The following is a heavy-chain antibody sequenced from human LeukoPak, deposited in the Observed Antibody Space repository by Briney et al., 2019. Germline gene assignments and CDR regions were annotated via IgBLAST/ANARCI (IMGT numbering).Heavy chain of an antibody. CDR2: IIGSGEIT. V-gene: IGHV3-23*01. D-gene: IGHD2/OR15-2a*01. CDR3: ASRIGNRWTFDH. J-gene: IGHJ4*02. CDR1: GFTFSNYA. Sequence: GGSLRLSCAASGFTFSNYAMSWVRQAPGKGLEWVSSIIGSGEITYYADSVKGRFTISRDNSKNTLYLHMSSLRAEDTAVYYCASRIGNRWTFDHWGQGTLVTVSS.